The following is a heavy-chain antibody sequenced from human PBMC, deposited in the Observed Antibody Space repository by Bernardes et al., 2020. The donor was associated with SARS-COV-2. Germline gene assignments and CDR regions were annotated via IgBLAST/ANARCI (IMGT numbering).Heavy chain of an antibody. Sequence: GGSLRLSCAASGFTFTNYAMSWVRQAPGKGLEWVSTISGSGGSTSYADSVKGRFTISRDNFKNTLYLQMNNLRAEDTAVYYCAKTAYCSSASCYTLNYFDYWGQGTLVTVSS. CDR1: GFTFTNYA. V-gene: IGHV3-23*01. CDR2: ISGSGGST. J-gene: IGHJ4*02. CDR3: AKTAYCSSASCYTLNYFDY. D-gene: IGHD2-2*02.